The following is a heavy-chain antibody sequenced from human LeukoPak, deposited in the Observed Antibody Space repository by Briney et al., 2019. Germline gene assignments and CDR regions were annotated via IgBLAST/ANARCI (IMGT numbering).Heavy chain of an antibody. CDR3: SRVRTTVNRFDP. J-gene: IGHJ5*02. CDR2: IRAYNGNT. CDR1: GYTSTNYA. D-gene: IGHD4-11*01. Sequence: GASVTVSCTASGYTSTNYAISWVRQGPGQGLEWMGWIRAYNGNTNYGHKFQGRVTMTTDTSTSTAYMELRSLRSDDTAVYYCSRVRTTVNRFDPWGQGTLVTVSS. V-gene: IGHV1-18*01.